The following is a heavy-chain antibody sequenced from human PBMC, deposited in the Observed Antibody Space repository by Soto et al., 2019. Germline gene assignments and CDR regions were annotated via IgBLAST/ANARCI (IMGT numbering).Heavy chain of an antibody. CDR1: GFTFTTYA. J-gene: IGHJ4*02. CDR3: AKHDPPSGSWYTALDY. V-gene: IGHV3-23*01. D-gene: IGHD6-13*01. Sequence: EVQLLESGGDLVQPGGSLRLSCATSGFTFTTYAMSWVRQAPGKGLEWVSGITPSGGTTYYADSVKGRFTLSRDNSKNTLYLQMNGLRAEDTAVYYCAKHDPPSGSWYTALDYWGQGTLVTVSS. CDR2: ITPSGGTT.